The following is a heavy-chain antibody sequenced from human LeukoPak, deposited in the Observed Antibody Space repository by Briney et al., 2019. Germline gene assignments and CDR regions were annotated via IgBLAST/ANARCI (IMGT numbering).Heavy chain of an antibody. CDR1: GFTFSSYS. Sequence: GGSLRLSCAASGFTFSSYSMNWVRQAPEKGLEWVSYISSSSSTIYYADSVKGRFTISRDNAKNSLYLQMNSLRAEDTAVYYCARSGLGYCSSTSCQGAFDIWGQGTMVTVSS. V-gene: IGHV3-48*01. CDR2: ISSSSSTI. CDR3: ARSGLGYCSSTSCQGAFDI. J-gene: IGHJ3*02. D-gene: IGHD2-2*01.